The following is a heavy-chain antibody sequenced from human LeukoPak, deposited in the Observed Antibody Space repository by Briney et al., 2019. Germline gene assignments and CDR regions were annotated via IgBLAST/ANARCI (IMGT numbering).Heavy chain of an antibody. Sequence: SESLSLTCTVSGGSISSGASDWGWIRQHPKRGLEWVGYINHSGSTYYNPSLGSRVTMSVDTSKNQFSLKLSSVTAADSAVYYCARAARQGFTMIVVPFFYFDLRGRGTLVTVSS. CDR2: INHSGST. CDR1: GGSISSGASD. D-gene: IGHD3-22*01. CDR3: ARAARQGFTMIVVPFFYFDL. V-gene: IGHV4-31*03. J-gene: IGHJ2*01.